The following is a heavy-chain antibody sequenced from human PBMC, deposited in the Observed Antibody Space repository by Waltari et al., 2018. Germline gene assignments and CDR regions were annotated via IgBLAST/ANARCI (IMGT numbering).Heavy chain of an antibody. CDR3: ARGYSSSWYYYYYMDV. J-gene: IGHJ6*03. D-gene: IGHD6-13*01. CDR2: IIPILGIA. Sequence: QVQLVQSGAEVKKPGSSVKVSCKASGGTFSSYAIRWVRPAPGQGLEWMGVIIPILGIANYAQKFQSRVTITADKSTSTAYMELSSLRSEDTAVYYCARGYSSSWYYYYYMDVWGKGTTVTVSS. V-gene: IGHV1-69*10. CDR1: GGTFSSYA.